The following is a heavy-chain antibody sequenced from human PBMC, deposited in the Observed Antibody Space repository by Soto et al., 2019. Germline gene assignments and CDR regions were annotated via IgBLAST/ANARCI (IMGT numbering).Heavy chain of an antibody. J-gene: IGHJ1*01. V-gene: IGHV3-23*01. CDR2: ISGSGGST. CDR3: AKDPNYYDSSGYYLEYFQH. CDR1: GFTFSSYA. Sequence: GGSLRLSCAASGFTFSSYAMSWVRQAPGKGLEWVSAISGSGGSTYYADSVKGRFTISRDNSKNTLYLQMNSLRAEDTAVYYCAKDPNYYDSSGYYLEYFQHWGQGTLVTVSS. D-gene: IGHD3-22*01.